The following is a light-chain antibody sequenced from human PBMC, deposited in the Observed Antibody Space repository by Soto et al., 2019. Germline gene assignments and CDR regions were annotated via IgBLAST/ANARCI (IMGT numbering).Light chain of an antibody. CDR3: GTWDSTLNVWV. Sequence: QSVLTQPPSVSAAPGQKVTISCSGSSSNIGNDYVSWYQNLPGTAPKLLIYDNNKRPSGIPDRFSGSKSGTSATLGITGLQTGDEADYYCGTWDSTLNVWVFGGRTKVTVL. V-gene: IGLV1-51*01. CDR1: SSNIGNDY. CDR2: DNN. J-gene: IGLJ3*02.